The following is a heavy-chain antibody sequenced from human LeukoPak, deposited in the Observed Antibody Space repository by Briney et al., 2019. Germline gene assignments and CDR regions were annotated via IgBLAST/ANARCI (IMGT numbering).Heavy chain of an antibody. D-gene: IGHD2-2*01. V-gene: IGHV3-53*01. J-gene: IGHJ4*02. CDR1: GFTVSTNY. CDR2: IYSGGST. Sequence: GGSLRLSCAASGFTVSTNYMSWVRQAPGKGLEWVSVIYSGGSTHYAESVKGRFTISRDNAKNSLYLQMNSLRAEDTAVYYCAREEGYCSSTSCYVAYFDYWGQGTLVTVSS. CDR3: AREEGYCSSTSCYVAYFDY.